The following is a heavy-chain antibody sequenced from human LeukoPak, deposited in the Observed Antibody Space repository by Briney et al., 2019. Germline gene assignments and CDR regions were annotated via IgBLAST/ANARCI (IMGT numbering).Heavy chain of an antibody. Sequence: SGGSLRLSCSASGLTFSSYAMHWVRQAPGKGLEYVSAISSNGGSTYYADSVKGRFTISRDNSKNTLYLQMSSLRAEDTAVYYCSLPYDILTGQDYWGQGTLVTVSS. V-gene: IGHV3-64D*06. CDR1: GLTFSSYA. D-gene: IGHD3-9*01. J-gene: IGHJ4*02. CDR3: SLPYDILTGQDY. CDR2: ISSNGGST.